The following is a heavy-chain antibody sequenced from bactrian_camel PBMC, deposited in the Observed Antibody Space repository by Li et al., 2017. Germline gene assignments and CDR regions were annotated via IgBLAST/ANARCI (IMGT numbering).Heavy chain of an antibody. J-gene: IGHJ4*01. CDR2: INTTGMP. CDR1: GYAYSNNC. D-gene: IGHD7*01. V-gene: IGHV3S53*01. Sequence: VQLVESGGGSVQAGGSLRLSCAASGYAYSNNCMGWFRQAPGKEREGVAGINTTGMPTYTYSVKDRFTISKDNVKNTLYLRMNSLEVDDTAMYYCAADFYNLQLARSYSYWGQGTQVTVS. CDR3: AADFYNLQLARSYSY.